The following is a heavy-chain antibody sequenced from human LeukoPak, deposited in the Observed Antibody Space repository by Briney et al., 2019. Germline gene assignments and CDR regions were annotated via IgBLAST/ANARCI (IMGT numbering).Heavy chain of an antibody. CDR1: GYTFTGYY. CDR3: AREEIVVVPAAHEDYGMDV. D-gene: IGHD2-2*01. CDR2: INPNSGGT. Sequence: ASVKVSRKASGYTFTGYYMHWVRQAPGQGLEWTGWINPNSGGTNYAQKFQGWVTMTRDTSISTAYMELSRLRSDDTAVYYCAREEIVVVPAAHEDYGMDVWGKGTTVTVSS. V-gene: IGHV1-2*04. J-gene: IGHJ6*04.